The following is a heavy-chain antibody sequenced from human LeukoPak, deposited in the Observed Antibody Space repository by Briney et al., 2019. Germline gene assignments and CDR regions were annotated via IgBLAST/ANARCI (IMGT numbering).Heavy chain of an antibody. J-gene: IGHJ5*02. CDR2: INTDTGDP. Sequence: ASVKVSCKAFGYTFPSYAMNWVRQAPGQGLEWMGWINTDTGDPTYAQGFTGRFVFSLDTSVSTAYLQISSLKADDTAIYYCARDDGAHYYDSSGYYGWFDPWGQGTLVTVSS. V-gene: IGHV7-4-1*02. D-gene: IGHD3-22*01. CDR1: GYTFPSYA. CDR3: ARDDGAHYYDSSGYYGWFDP.